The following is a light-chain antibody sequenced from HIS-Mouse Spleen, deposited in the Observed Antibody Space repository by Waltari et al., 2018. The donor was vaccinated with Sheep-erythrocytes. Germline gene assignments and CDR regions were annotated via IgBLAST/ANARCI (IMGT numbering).Light chain of an antibody. V-gene: IGLV2-11*01. CDR2: DVS. J-gene: IGLJ1*01. CDR1: SRDVGGYNY. CDR3: CSYAGSYNHV. Sequence: QSALTQPRSVSGSPGQSVTISCTGTSRDVGGYNYFPWYQQHPGKAPKLMIYDVSKRPSGVPDRFSGSKSGNTASLTISGLQAEDEADYYCCSYAGSYNHVFGTGTKVTVL.